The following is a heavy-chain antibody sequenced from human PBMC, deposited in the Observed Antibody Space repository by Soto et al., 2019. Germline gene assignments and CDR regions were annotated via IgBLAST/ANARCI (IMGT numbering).Heavy chain of an antibody. J-gene: IGHJ4*02. Sequence: AGGSLRLSCAASGFTFSSYAMHWVRQAPGKGLEWVAVISYDGSNKYYADSVKGRFTISRDNSKNTLYLQMNSLRAEDTAVYYCARDRHPDYCGGDCYDEAYFDYWGQGTLVTVSS. D-gene: IGHD2-21*02. V-gene: IGHV3-30-3*01. CDR2: ISYDGSNK. CDR1: GFTFSSYA. CDR3: ARDRHPDYCGGDCYDEAYFDY.